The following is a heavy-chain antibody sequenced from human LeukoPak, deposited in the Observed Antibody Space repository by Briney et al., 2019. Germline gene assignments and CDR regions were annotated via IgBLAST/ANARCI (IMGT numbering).Heavy chain of an antibody. V-gene: IGHV3-7*01. J-gene: IGHJ3*02. CDR1: GFTFKDYW. Sequence: GGSLRLSCAASGFTFKDYWMIWVRQAPGKGLEWVANIKEDGGEKYYVDSVKGRFTISRDNAKNSLYLQMNSLRAEDTAVYYCARGLPPGYCSGGSCYPWAFDIWGQGTMVTVSS. D-gene: IGHD2-15*01. CDR2: IKEDGGEK. CDR3: ARGLPPGYCSGGSCYPWAFDI.